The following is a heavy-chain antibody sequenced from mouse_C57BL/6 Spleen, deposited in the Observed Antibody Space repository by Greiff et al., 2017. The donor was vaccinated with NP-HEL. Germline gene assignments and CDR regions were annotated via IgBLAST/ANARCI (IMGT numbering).Heavy chain of an antibody. Sequence: EVKLVESGEGLVKPGGSLKLSCAASGFTFSSYAMSWVRQTPEKRLEWVAYISSGGDYIYYADTVKGRFTISRDNARNTLYLQMSSLKSEDTAMYYCTRDQRGGNYEGNWFAYWGQGTLVTVSA. CDR1: GFTFSSYA. J-gene: IGHJ3*01. D-gene: IGHD2-1*01. CDR2: ISSGGDYI. CDR3: TRDQRGGNYEGNWFAY. V-gene: IGHV5-9-1*02.